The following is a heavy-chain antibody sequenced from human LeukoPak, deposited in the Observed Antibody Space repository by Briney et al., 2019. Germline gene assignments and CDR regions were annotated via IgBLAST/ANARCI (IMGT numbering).Heavy chain of an antibody. D-gene: IGHD6-19*01. Sequence: PGGSLRLSCAASGFTFSSYDMHWVRQATGKGLEWVSAIGTAGDTYYPGSVKGRFTISRDNSKNTLYLQMNSLRAEDTAVYYCARRSGIAVAGAFDYWGQGTLVTVSS. CDR3: ARRSGIAVAGAFDY. CDR1: GFTFSSYD. J-gene: IGHJ4*02. V-gene: IGHV3-13*01. CDR2: IGTAGDT.